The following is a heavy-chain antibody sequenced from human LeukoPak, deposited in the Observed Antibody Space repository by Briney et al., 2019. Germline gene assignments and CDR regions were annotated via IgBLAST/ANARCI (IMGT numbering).Heavy chain of an antibody. D-gene: IGHD6-13*01. Sequence: PSETLSLTCTVSGGSINSYYWNWIRQPPGKGLEWIGYIYYSGGTNYTPSLKSRVTIAVDTSKNQFSLKLSSVTAADTAVYYCARRAAAVGTYYMDVWGKGTTLSASS. J-gene: IGHJ6*03. CDR1: GGSINSYY. V-gene: IGHV4-59*01. CDR2: IYYSGGT. CDR3: ARRAAAVGTYYMDV.